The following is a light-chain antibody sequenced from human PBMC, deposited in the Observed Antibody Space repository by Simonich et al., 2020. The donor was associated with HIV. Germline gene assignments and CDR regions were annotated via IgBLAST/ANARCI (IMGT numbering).Light chain of an antibody. V-gene: IGKV1-5*03. Sequence: DIQMTQSPSTLSASVGDRVPITCRASQSISSWLAWYQQKPGKAPKLLIYKASNLETGVPSRFRGSGSGTEFTLTISSLQPDDFATYYCQQYNSYPLTFGGGTKVEIK. CDR2: KAS. CDR3: QQYNSYPLT. CDR1: QSISSW. J-gene: IGKJ4*01.